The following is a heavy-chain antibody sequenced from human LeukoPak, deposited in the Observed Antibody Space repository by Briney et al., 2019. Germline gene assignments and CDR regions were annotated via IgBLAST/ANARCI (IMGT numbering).Heavy chain of an antibody. V-gene: IGHV3-30*02. CDR1: GFTFSSYG. J-gene: IGHJ4*02. D-gene: IGHD2-2*02. Sequence: GGSLRLSCAASGFTFSSYGMHWVRQAPGKGLEWVAFIRYDGSNKYYADSVKGRFTISRDNSKNTLYLQMNSLRAEDTAVYYCAKEIPPYCSSTSYYKGFDYWGQGTLVTVSS. CDR2: IRYDGSNK. CDR3: AKEIPPYCSSTSYYKGFDY.